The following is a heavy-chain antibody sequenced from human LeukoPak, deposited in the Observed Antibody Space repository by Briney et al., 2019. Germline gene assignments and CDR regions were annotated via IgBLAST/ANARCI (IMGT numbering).Heavy chain of an antibody. V-gene: IGHV4-38-2*02. J-gene: IGHJ5*02. CDR2: MNQSGTT. CDR1: GYSISSGYY. Sequence: SETLSLTRTVSGYSISSGYYWGWIRQPPGRGLEWIGSMNQSGTTYYNPSLKSRVTMSVDTSKNQFSLKLTSLTAADTAVYYCARDIDTSGWYGPSWFDPWGQGALVTVSS. D-gene: IGHD6-19*01. CDR3: ARDIDTSGWYGPSWFDP.